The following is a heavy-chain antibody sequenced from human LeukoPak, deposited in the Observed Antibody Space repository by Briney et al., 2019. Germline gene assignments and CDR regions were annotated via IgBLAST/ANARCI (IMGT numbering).Heavy chain of an antibody. V-gene: IGHV3-74*03. CDR2: INDDGSST. Sequence: GGSLRLSREASGLTFSRDWMHWVRPAPGKGLVWVSRINDDGSSTTYADSVKGRFTISRDNAKNTLYLQMNSLRAEDTAVYYCARVYGPDMNEYFQLWGQGTLVTVSS. J-gene: IGHJ1*01. CDR1: GLTFSRDW. D-gene: IGHD1-14*01. CDR3: ARVYGPDMNEYFQL.